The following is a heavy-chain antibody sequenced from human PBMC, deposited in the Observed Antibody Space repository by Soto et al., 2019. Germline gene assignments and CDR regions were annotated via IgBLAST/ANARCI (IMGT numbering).Heavy chain of an antibody. D-gene: IGHD3-9*01. CDR3: TKGDWADY. J-gene: IGHJ4*02. Sequence: EVQLLESGGGLVQPGGSLRLSCAASGFPFVSFAMSWVRQAPGRGLEWVSTISGGADSTYYADSVQGRFTISRDNSRNTVYLQMNSLRADDTATYYCTKGDWADYWGQGALVTVSS. CDR2: ISGGADST. V-gene: IGHV3-23*01. CDR1: GFPFVSFA.